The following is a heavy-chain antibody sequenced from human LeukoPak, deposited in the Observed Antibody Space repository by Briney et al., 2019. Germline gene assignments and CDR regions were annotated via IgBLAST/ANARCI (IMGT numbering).Heavy chain of an antibody. CDR2: IRRKAYGGTT. D-gene: IGHD6-13*01. CDR1: GFTFGDYA. Sequence: GGSLRLSCTASGFTFGDYALSWVRQAPGKGLEWVGFIRRKAYGGTTAYAASVKGRFPISRDDSKSIAYLQMNSLKTEDTAVYYCALNSWDDAFDIWGQGTMVTVSS. CDR3: ALNSWDDAFDI. V-gene: IGHV3-49*04. J-gene: IGHJ3*02.